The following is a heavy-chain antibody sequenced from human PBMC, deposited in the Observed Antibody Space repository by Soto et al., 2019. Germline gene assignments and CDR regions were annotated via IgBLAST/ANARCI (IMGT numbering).Heavy chain of an antibody. CDR2: IYWNDDK. D-gene: IGHD2-15*01. CDR1: GFSLSTGGVG. CDR3: AHIKAIAGSWPYYFDY. V-gene: IGHV2-5*01. J-gene: IGHJ4*02. Sequence: QITLKESGPTLVKPTQTLTLTCTFSGFSLSTGGVGVGWIRQPPGKALEWLALIYWNDDKRYSPSLKSRLTITKDTSKNQVVLTMTNMDPVDTATYYCAHIKAIAGSWPYYFDYWGQGTLVTVSS.